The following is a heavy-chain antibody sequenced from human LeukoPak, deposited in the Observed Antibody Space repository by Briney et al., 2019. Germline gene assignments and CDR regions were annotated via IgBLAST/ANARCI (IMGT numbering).Heavy chain of an antibody. V-gene: IGHV3-23*01. CDR1: GVVFSSHA. CDR3: ATRPPSEMYFGVLDY. Sequence: GGSPRLSCEASGVVFSSHAMTWVRQAPGKGLEWVSGITASGGSTYHAESVKGRFTISRDNSKNTLYLQMNSLRAEDTAIYYCATRPPSEMYFGVLDYWGQGTLVTVSS. CDR2: ITASGGST. D-gene: IGHD4-17*01. J-gene: IGHJ4*02.